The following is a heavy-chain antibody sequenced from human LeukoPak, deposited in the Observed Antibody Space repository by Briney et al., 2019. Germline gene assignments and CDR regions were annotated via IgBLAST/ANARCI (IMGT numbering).Heavy chain of an antibody. CDR2: IWHDGSNK. V-gene: IGHV3-33*06. D-gene: IGHD3-22*01. Sequence: GGSLRLSCTASGFTLSSYGMHWVRQAPGKGLEWVTVIWHDGSNKYYADSVKGRFTISRDNSKNTLYLQMNSLRAEDTAVYYCAKSQGITMIVVVNYYYYGMDVWGQGTTVTVSS. CDR1: GFTLSSYG. CDR3: AKSQGITMIVVVNYYYYGMDV. J-gene: IGHJ6*02.